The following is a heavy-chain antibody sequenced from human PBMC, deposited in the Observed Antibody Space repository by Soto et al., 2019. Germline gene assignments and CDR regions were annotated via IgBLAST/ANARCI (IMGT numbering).Heavy chain of an antibody. Sequence: SETLSLTCAVYGGSFSGYYWSWIRQPPGKGLEWIGEINHSGSTNYNPSLKSRVTISVDTSKNQFSLKLSSVTAADTAVYYCARESPYYDFWSGYGPYYYYYVDVWGKGTTVTVSS. J-gene: IGHJ6*03. V-gene: IGHV4-34*01. CDR1: GGSFSGYY. CDR2: INHSGST. D-gene: IGHD3-3*01. CDR3: ARESPYYDFWSGYGPYYYYYVDV.